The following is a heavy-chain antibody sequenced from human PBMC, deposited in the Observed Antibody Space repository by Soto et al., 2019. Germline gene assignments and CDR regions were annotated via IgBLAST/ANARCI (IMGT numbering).Heavy chain of an antibody. CDR1: GLTFSGLGMKFSSYG. J-gene: IGHJ4*02. Sequence: QVQLLESGGGVVQPGGSLRLSCVESGLTFSGLGMKFSSYGMEWVRQAPGKGLEWVALIGGTGSREDYAASVKGRFTIYRDNSKNTVYLQMSSLRVEDTGVYYCARSGMPYSDYDPSRDWGRGTLVTVSS. CDR3: ARSGMPYSDYDPSRD. CDR2: IGGTGSRE. V-gene: IGHV3-33*01. D-gene: IGHD5-12*01.